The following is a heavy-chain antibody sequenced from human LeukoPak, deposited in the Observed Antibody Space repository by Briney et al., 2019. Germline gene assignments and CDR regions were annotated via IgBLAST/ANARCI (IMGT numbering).Heavy chain of an antibody. CDR3: AGEHYDILTGYYMSYFDY. D-gene: IGHD3-9*01. Sequence: ASVKVSRKASGGTFSSYAISWVRQAPGPGLEWMGGIIPIFGTANYAQKFQGRVTITTDESTSTAYMELSSLRSEDTAVYYCAGEHYDILTGYYMSYFDYWGQGTLVTVSS. V-gene: IGHV1-69*05. CDR1: GGTFSSYA. CDR2: IIPIFGTA. J-gene: IGHJ4*02.